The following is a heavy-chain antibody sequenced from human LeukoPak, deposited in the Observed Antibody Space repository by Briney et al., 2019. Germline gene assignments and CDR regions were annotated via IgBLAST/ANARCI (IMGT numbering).Heavy chain of an antibody. V-gene: IGHV4-39*01. CDR1: GGSISSSSYY. J-gene: IGHJ3*02. CDR3: ATRYFDWFNAFGI. Sequence: SETLSLTCTVSGGSISSSSYYWGWIRQPPGKGLEWIGSIYYSGSTYYNPSLKSRVTISVDTSKNQFSLKLSSVTAADTAVYYCATRYFDWFNAFGIWGQGTMVTVSS. CDR2: IYYSGST. D-gene: IGHD3-9*01.